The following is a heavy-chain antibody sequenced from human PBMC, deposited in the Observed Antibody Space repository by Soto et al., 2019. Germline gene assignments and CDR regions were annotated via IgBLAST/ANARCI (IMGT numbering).Heavy chain of an antibody. J-gene: IGHJ6*02. Sequence: SLKISCKGSGYSFSSYWISWVRQMPGKGLEWMGRIDPSDSYPNYSPSFQGHVTISVEKSISTAYLQWSSLKASDTATYYCASPSIAAQYYYGMEVWGQGTKVTVSS. D-gene: IGHD6-13*01. CDR1: GYSFSSYW. CDR2: IDPSDSYP. CDR3: ASPSIAAQYYYGMEV. V-gene: IGHV5-10-1*01.